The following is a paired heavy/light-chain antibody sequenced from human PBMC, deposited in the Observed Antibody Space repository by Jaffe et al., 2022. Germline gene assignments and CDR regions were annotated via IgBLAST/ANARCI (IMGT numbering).Light chain of an antibody. Sequence: QSVLTQPPSVSAAPGQKVTISCSGSSSNIGNNYVSWYQQLPGTAPKLLIYENNKRPSGIPDRFSGSKSGTSATLGITGLQTGDEADYYCGTWDSSLSAAKVFGGGTKLTVL. CDR1: SSNIGNNY. CDR2: ENN. CDR3: GTWDSSLSAAKV. J-gene: IGLJ3*02. V-gene: IGLV1-51*02.
Heavy chain of an antibody. CDR1: GGSFSGYY. CDR2: INHSGST. V-gene: IGHV4-34*01. CDR3: ARESDFGSGLAKSKRPYYYYMDV. D-gene: IGHD5-12*01. Sequence: QVQLQQWGAGLLKPSETLSLTCAVYGGSFSGYYWSWIRQPPGKGLEWIGEINHSGSTNYNPSLKSRVTISVDTSKNQFSLKLSSVTAADTAVYYCARESDFGSGLAKSKRPYYYYMDVWGKGTTVTVSS. J-gene: IGHJ6*03.